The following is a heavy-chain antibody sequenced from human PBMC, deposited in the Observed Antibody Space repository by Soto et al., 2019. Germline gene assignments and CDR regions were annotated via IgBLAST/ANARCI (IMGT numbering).Heavy chain of an antibody. Sequence: EVQLVESGGGLVQPGGSLRLSCAASGFTVSSNYMNWVRQAPGKGLEWVSVIYSDGSAFYADSVKGRFTISRDNSKNTLCRQTNSVSAVDTAVYYCAGRMVYGDYRGAFDIWGQGTMVTVSS. V-gene: IGHV3-66*01. J-gene: IGHJ3*02. CDR1: GFTVSSNY. D-gene: IGHD4-17*01. CDR3: AGRMVYGDYRGAFDI. CDR2: IYSDGSA.